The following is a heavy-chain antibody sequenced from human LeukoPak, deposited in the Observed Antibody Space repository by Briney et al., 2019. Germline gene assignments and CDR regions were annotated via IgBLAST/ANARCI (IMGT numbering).Heavy chain of an antibody. CDR2: ISSSSSTI. V-gene: IGHV3-48*01. CDR1: GFTFSSYW. CDR3: ARGSTYYDSSGQVPFDY. Sequence: GGSLRLSCAASGFTFSSYWMNWARQAPGKGLEWVSYISSSSSTIYYADSVKGRFTISRDNAKNSLYLQMNSLRAEDTAVYYCARGSTYYDSSGQVPFDYWGQGTLVTVSS. J-gene: IGHJ4*02. D-gene: IGHD3-22*01.